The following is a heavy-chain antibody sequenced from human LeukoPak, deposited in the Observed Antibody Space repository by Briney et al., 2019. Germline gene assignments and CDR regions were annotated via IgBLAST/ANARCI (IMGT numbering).Heavy chain of an antibody. V-gene: IGHV3-23*01. CDR2: ISVSGGST. J-gene: IGHJ4*02. Sequence: GGTLRLSCAASGFTFSSYGMSWVRQAPGKGLEWVSAISVSGGSTYYADSVKGRFTISRDNSKNTLYLQMNSLRAEDTAVYCCAKRPELLWFGELYYFDYWGQGTLVTVSS. D-gene: IGHD3-10*01. CDR1: GFTFSSYG. CDR3: AKRPELLWFGELYYFDY.